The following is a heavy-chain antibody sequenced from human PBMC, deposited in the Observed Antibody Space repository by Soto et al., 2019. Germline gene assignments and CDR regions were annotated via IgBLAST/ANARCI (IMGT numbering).Heavy chain of an antibody. CDR2: IYYSGST. D-gene: IGHD6-19*01. V-gene: IGHV4-39*01. CDR3: ASQAGFYYYYGMDV. Sequence: PSETLSLTCIASGGSIRSSSYYWAWIRQPPGKGLEWIGSIYYSGSTYYNPSLKSRVTISVDTSKNQFSLKLSSVTAADTAVYYCASQAGFYYYYGMDVWGQGTTVTVSS. J-gene: IGHJ6*02. CDR1: GGSIRSSSYY.